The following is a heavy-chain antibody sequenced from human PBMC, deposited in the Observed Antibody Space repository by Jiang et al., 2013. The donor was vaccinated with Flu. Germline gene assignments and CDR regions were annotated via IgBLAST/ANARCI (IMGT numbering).Heavy chain of an antibody. D-gene: IGHD6-13*01. V-gene: IGHV1-8*02. J-gene: IGHJ4*02. CDR1: GYTFTSYG. Sequence: KVSCKASGYTFTSYGISWVRQATGQGLEWMGWMNPNSGNTGYAQKFQGRVTMTRNTSISTAYMELSSLRSEDTAVYYCARGNRIAAAGTSPQYYFDYWGQGTLVTVSS. CDR2: MNPNSGNT. CDR3: ARGNRIAAAGTSPQYYFDY.